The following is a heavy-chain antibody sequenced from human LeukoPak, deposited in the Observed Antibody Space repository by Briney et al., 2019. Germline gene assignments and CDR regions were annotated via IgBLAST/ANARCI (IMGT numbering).Heavy chain of an antibody. D-gene: IGHD3-22*01. CDR1: GYTFSGHY. CDR2: IKPSSGAT. CDR3: ASCYYDSSGYYYFDY. Sequence: EASVKVSCKASGYTFSGHYMHWVRQAPGQGLEWMGWIKPSSGATNYAQKFRGRVTMTRDTSNRTSYMDLSRLRSDDTALYYCASCYYDSSGYYYFDYWGQGTLVTVSS. J-gene: IGHJ4*02. V-gene: IGHV1-2*02.